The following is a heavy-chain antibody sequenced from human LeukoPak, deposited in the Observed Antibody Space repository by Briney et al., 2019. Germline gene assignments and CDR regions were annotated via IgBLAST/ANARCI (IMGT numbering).Heavy chain of an antibody. D-gene: IGHD6-19*01. CDR3: ARQPINSSGWPYYFDY. V-gene: IGHV4-4*09. J-gene: IGHJ4*02. CDR1: GGSISSYY. Sequence: SETLSLTCTVSGGSISSYYWSWIRQPPGKGLEWIGYIYTSGSTNYNPSLKSRVTISVDTSKNQFSLKLSSETAADTAVYYCARQPINSSGWPYYFDYWGQGTLVTVSS. CDR2: IYTSGST.